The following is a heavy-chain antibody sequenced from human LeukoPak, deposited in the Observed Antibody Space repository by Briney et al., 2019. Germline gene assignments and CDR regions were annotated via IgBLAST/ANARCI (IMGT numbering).Heavy chain of an antibody. CDR1: GGSFSGYY. CDR2: INNSGST. J-gene: IGHJ3*02. CDR3: ARARIAVAGNAFDI. Sequence: SETLSLTCGVYGGSFSGYYWSWIRQPPGKGLEWIGEINNSGSTNYNPSLKSRVTISVDKSKNQFSLKLSSVTAADTAVYYCARARIAVAGNAFDIWGQGTMVTVSS. D-gene: IGHD6-19*01. V-gene: IGHV4-34*01.